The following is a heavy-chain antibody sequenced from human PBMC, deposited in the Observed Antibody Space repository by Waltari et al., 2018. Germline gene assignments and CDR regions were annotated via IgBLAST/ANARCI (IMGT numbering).Heavy chain of an antibody. D-gene: IGHD3-10*01. CDR2: SYPGYSDT. J-gene: IGHJ4*02. CDR1: GCSFTSYW. V-gene: IGHV5-51*03. CDR3: ERLYGSGSYYFDY. Sequence: EVQLVQSGAEVKKPGESLKISCKGSGCSFTSYWIGWVRQMPGKGLAWMGISYPGYSDTRYSPSCQGQVTNSADKSISTAYLQGSSLKASDTAMYYCERLYGSGSYYFDYWGQGTLGTVSS.